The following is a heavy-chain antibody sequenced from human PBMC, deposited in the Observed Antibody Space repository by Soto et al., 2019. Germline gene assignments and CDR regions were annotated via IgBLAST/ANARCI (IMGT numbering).Heavy chain of an antibody. CDR2: ISGSGGST. CDR1: GFTFSSYA. CDR3: AKGLQHGRPWFDP. Sequence: VQLVQSGAEVKKPGGSLRLSCAASGFTFSSYAMSWVRQAPGKGLEWVSAISGSGGSTYYADSVKGRFTISRDNSKNTLYLQMNSLRAEDTAVYYCAKGLQHGRPWFDPWGQGTLVTVSS. V-gene: IGHV3-23*04. J-gene: IGHJ5*02. D-gene: IGHD6-13*01.